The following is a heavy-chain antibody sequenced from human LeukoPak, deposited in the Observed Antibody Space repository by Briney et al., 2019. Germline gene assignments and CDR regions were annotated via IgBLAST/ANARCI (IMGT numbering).Heavy chain of an antibody. J-gene: IGHJ5*02. Sequence: SQTLSLTCTVSGDSISSAGYYWNWIRQHPGKGLEWIGYIYYDGFTNSNPSLKSRVSMSVDTSKNQFSLNLEYVTAADTAVYFCTRDSRQQRWFDPWGRGTQVTVSS. V-gene: IGHV4-31*03. CDR2: IYYDGFT. D-gene: IGHD6-13*01. CDR1: GDSISSAGYY. CDR3: TRDSRQQRWFDP.